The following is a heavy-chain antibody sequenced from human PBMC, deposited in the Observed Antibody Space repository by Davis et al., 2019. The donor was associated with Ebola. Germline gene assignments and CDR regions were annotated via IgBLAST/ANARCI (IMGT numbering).Heavy chain of an antibody. J-gene: IGHJ3*02. CDR2: ISNNGRTT. D-gene: IGHD1-26*01. CDR1: EFSISSYW. V-gene: IGHV3-74*01. Sequence: PGGSLRLSCLASEFSISSYWMYWVRQVPGQGLEWVSRISNNGRTTEYADSVKGRFTISRDDAKNTIYLRLNSLRVEDTAIYYCAKATSNIWFDIWGQGTTVTVSS. CDR3: AKATSNIWFDI.